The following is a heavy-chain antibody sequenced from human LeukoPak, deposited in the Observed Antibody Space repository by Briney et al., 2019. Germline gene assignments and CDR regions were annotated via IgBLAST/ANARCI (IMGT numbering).Heavy chain of an antibody. CDR3: ARVVRFNSWFDP. CDR1: GGSFSSYY. CDR2: INHSGST. Sequence: SETLSLTCAVYGGSFSSYYWSWIRQPPGKGLEWIGEINHSGSTNYNPSLKSRVTISVDTSKNQFSLKLSSVTAADTAVYYCARVVRFNSWFDPWGQGTLVTVSS. J-gene: IGHJ5*02. D-gene: IGHD3-10*01. V-gene: IGHV4-34*01.